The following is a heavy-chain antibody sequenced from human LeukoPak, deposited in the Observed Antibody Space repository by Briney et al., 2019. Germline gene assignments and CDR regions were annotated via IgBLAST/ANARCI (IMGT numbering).Heavy chain of an antibody. CDR3: ASYRRLLIVGATVSTGAFDI. CDR1: GFTFSSYA. J-gene: IGHJ3*02. CDR2: ISGSGGST. D-gene: IGHD1-26*01. Sequence: PGGSLRLSCAASGFTFSSYAMSWVRQAPGKGLEWVSAISGSGGSTYYADSVKGRFTISRDNAKNSLYLQMNSLRAEDTAVYYCASYRRLLIVGATVSTGAFDIWGQGTMVTVSS. V-gene: IGHV3-23*01.